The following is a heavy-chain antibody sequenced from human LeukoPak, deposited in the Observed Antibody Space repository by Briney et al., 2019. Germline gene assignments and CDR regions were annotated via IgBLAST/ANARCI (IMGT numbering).Heavy chain of an antibody. V-gene: IGHV4-4*07. CDR1: GGSISSFY. D-gene: IGHD5-18*01. CDR2: IYSSGST. Sequence: WETLCLTCSVSGGSISSFYWSWIRQPAGKGLEWVGRIYSSGSTNYKPSLASRDTISVNTSKNQYYLKLSSVTAPNTAVYYCARAWIQSSGYMDVWGKGTTVTVSS. CDR3: ARAWIQSSGYMDV. J-gene: IGHJ6*03.